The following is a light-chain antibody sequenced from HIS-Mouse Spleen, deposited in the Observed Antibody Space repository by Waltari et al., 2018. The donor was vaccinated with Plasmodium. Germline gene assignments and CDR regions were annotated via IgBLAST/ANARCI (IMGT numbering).Light chain of an antibody. J-gene: IGLJ1*01. CDR2: KDS. Sequence: SVSVSPGQTARIPCSGDALPKKYAYWYQQKSGQAPVLVIYKDSERPSGIPERFSGSSSGTTVTLTISGVQAEDEADYYCQSADSSGTYVFGTGTKVTVL. CDR3: QSADSSGTYV. V-gene: IGLV3-25*03. CDR1: ALPKKY.